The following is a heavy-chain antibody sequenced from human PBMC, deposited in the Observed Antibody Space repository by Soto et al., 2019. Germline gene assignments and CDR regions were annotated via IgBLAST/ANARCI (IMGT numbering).Heavy chain of an antibody. Sequence: TSETLSLTCTVSGDSISSQYWSWIRQPPGKGLEWMGYIYYSGSTNYNPSLKSRVTISVDMSKNQFSLKLNSVTAADTAVYYCARGGSGKFLYWGQGILVTVSS. D-gene: IGHD3-10*01. V-gene: IGHV4-59*11. CDR3: ARGGSGKFLY. CDR2: IYYSGST. J-gene: IGHJ4*02. CDR1: GDSISSQY.